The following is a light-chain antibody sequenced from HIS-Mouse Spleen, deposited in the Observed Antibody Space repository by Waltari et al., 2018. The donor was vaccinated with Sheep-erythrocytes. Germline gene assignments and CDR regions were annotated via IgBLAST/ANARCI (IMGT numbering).Light chain of an antibody. CDR3: AAWDDSLNGPV. CDR1: SSHIGSNT. V-gene: IGLV1-44*01. J-gene: IGLJ3*02. CDR2: SNK. Sequence: QSVLTQPPSASGTPGQRVTISCSGSSSHIGSNTVNWYQQLPGTAPKLLIYSNKQRPSGVPDRFSGSKSGTSASLAISGLQSEDEADYYCAAWDDSLNGPVFGGGTKLTVL.